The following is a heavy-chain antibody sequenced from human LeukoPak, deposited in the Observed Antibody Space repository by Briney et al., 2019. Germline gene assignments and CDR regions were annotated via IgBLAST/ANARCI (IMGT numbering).Heavy chain of an antibody. J-gene: IGHJ6*02. V-gene: IGHV4-39*02. D-gene: IGHD5-24*01. CDR2: IDYRGFT. Sequence: SETLSLTCTVSGASINSRNYYWGWIRQPPGKGLEWIGSIDYRGFTYYNPSLKSRVTISGDTSKNHFSLKVSSVTAADTAVYYCARRDTGFYYQSCVMDVWGQGTTVTVSS. CDR1: GASINSRNYY. CDR3: ARRDTGFYYQSCVMDV.